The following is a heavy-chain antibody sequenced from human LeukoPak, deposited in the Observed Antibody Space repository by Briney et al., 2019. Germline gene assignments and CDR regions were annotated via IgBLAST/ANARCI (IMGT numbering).Heavy chain of an antibody. D-gene: IGHD3-22*01. CDR1: IGSLSNYY. CDR2: IYYSGTT. J-gene: IGHJ2*01. CDR3: AKASNYDSSGYYFHWYFDL. Sequence: SETLSLTCSVSIGSLSNYYWSWVRQSPGKGLEWIGYIYYSGTTKYNPSLKSRVTLSIDTSQSRFSLKMNSVTAGDTAVYYCAKASNYDSSGYYFHWYFDLWGRGTLVTVSS. V-gene: IGHV4-59*01.